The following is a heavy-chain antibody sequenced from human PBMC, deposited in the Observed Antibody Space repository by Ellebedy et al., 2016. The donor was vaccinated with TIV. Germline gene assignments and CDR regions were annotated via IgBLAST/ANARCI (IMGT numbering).Heavy chain of an antibody. J-gene: IGHJ4*02. CDR3: SRDEVTGTDY. V-gene: IGHV3-21*06. CDR2: ISSSSQYI. D-gene: IGHD1-14*01. CDR1: GFTFRTYS. Sequence: GESLKISCAASGFTFRTYSLHWFRQAPGQGLEWVSSISSSSQYIYYADSVKGRFIIARDNAKNSLYLEMKSLRVEDTAVYFCSRDEVTGTDYWGQGTLVIVSS.